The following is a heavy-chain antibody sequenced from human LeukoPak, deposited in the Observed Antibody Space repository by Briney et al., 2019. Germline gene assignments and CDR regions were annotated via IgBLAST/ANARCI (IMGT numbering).Heavy chain of an antibody. CDR3: ARYRGLPGPSWFDP. CDR2: IYTSGST. Sequence: PSETLSLTCTVSGGSISSYYWSWIRQPAGKGLEWIGRIYTSGSTNYNPSLKSRVNMSVDTSKNQFSLKLGAVTAADTAVYYCARYRGLPGPSWFDPWGQGTLVTVSS. CDR1: GGSISSYY. J-gene: IGHJ5*02. D-gene: IGHD1-26*01. V-gene: IGHV4-4*07.